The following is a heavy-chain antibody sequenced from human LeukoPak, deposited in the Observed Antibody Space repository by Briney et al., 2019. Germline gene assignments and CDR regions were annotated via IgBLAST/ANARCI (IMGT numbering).Heavy chain of an antibody. J-gene: IGHJ4*02. V-gene: IGHV3-48*03. CDR3: AKVGYCSSTSCYRGSFDY. Sequence: GGALRLSCAASGFTFSSYEMNWVRQAPGKGLELVSYISSSGSTMYYADSVKGRFTISRDNSKNTLYLQMNSMRVEDTAVYYCAKVGYCSSTSCYRGSFDYWGQGTLVTVSS. CDR1: GFTFSSYE. D-gene: IGHD2-2*01. CDR2: ISSSGSTM.